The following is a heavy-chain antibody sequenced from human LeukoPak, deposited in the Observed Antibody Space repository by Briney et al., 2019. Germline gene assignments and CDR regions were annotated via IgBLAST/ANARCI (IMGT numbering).Heavy chain of an antibody. CDR3: AREFSGASYYYYGMDV. D-gene: IGHD1-26*01. J-gene: IGHJ6*02. CDR2: INPNSGGT. Sequence: GASVKVSCKASGYTFTGYYMHWVRQAPGQGLEWMGWINPNSGGTNYAQKFQGRVTMTRDTSISTAYMELSRLRSDDTAVYYCAREFSGASYYYYGMDVWGQGTTVTVSS. V-gene: IGHV1-2*02. CDR1: GYTFTGYY.